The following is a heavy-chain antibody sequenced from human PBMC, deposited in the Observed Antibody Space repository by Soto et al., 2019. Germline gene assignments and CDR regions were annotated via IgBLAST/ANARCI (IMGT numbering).Heavy chain of an antibody. CDR2: SSPYNGNT. D-gene: IGHD2-15*01. V-gene: IGHV1-18*01. Sequence: ASVKVSCKASGYTFTSFGITWVRQALGQGLEWLGWSSPYNGNTHYVQKFQGRVTMTTDTSTSTAYMELRSLRSDDTAVYYCARGGLGYCSGGSCPQNWFDPWGQ. CDR1: GYTFTSFG. J-gene: IGHJ5*02. CDR3: ARGGLGYCSGGSCPQNWFDP.